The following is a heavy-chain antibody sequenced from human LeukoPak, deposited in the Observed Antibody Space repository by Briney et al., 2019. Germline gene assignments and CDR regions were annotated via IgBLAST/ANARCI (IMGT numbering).Heavy chain of an antibody. CDR1: GFIFSSYE. Sequence: GGSLRLSCTASGFIFSSYEVNWVRQPPGKGLEWVSYISSSGNTIYYADSVKGRFTISRDNAKNSLYLQMDSLRAEDTAVYYCARGIRSRGYSYGSLDYWGQGTLVTVSS. J-gene: IGHJ4*02. CDR3: ARGIRSRGYSYGSLDY. V-gene: IGHV3-48*03. CDR2: ISSSGNTI. D-gene: IGHD5-18*01.